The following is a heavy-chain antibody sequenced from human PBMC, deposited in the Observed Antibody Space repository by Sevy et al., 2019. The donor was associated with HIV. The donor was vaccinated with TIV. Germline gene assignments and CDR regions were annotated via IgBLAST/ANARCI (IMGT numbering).Heavy chain of an antibody. V-gene: IGHV4-34*01. CDR3: ARGSGYDYPWGDFRPSYFDD. CDR2: INDSGTT. Sequence: SETLSLTCGVSGGSFNGFYWRWIRQPPGKGLEWIGEINDSGTTDYNPSLKSRLTMSIDTSKKQFSLKMSSVTAADTAVYYCARGSGYDYPWGDFRPSYFDDWGQRTLVTVSS. D-gene: IGHD3-16*01. CDR1: GGSFNGFY. J-gene: IGHJ4*02.